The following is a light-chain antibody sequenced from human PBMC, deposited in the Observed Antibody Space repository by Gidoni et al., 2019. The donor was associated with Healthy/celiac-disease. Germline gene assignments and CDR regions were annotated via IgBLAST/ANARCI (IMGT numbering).Light chain of an antibody. CDR2: DAS. J-gene: IGKJ4*01. CDR3: QQRSNWPSLT. Sequence: EIVSTQSPATLSLSPGERATLSCRASQSVSSYLAWYQQKPGQAPRLLIYDASNRATGIPARFSGSGSGADFTLTVSSLEPEDFAVYYYQQRSNWPSLTFGGGTKVEIK. CDR1: QSVSSY. V-gene: IGKV3-11*01.